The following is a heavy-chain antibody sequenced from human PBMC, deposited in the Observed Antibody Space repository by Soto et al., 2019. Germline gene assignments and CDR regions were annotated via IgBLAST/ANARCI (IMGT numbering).Heavy chain of an antibody. Sequence: SLRLSCAASGFTFSSYGMHWVRQAPGKGLEWVAVISYDGSNKYYADSVKGRFTISRDNSKNTLYLQMNSLRAEDTAVYYCAKEVDTATVFLDPFDIWGQGTMVTVSS. J-gene: IGHJ3*02. CDR1: GFTFSSYG. D-gene: IGHD5-18*01. CDR3: AKEVDTATVFLDPFDI. V-gene: IGHV3-30*18. CDR2: ISYDGSNK.